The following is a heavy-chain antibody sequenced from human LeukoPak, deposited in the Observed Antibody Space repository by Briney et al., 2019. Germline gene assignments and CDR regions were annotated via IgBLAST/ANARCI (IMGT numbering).Heavy chain of an antibody. J-gene: IGHJ6*03. Sequence: PGRSLRLSCAASGFTFSSYGMHWVRQAPGKGLEWVAVIWYDGSNKYYADSVKGRLTISRDNSKNTLYLQMNSLRAEDTAVYYCAKDRRYCTNGVCSYYYYYYMDVWGKGTTVTVSS. CDR1: GFTFSSYG. V-gene: IGHV3-33*06. D-gene: IGHD2-8*01. CDR3: AKDRRYCTNGVCSYYYYYYMDV. CDR2: IWYDGSNK.